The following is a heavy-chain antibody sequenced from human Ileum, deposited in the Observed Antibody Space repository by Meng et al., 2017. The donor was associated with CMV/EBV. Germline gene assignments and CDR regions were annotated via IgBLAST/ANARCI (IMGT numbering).Heavy chain of an antibody. CDR3: ASRPSGDYPYFDF. CDR2: IYGSGST. D-gene: IGHD3-3*01. Sequence: VQLVESGGGLFQPGGSLTLSCAASDITVSGKYMSWVRQAPGKGLEWVSLIYGSGSTYYADSLEGRFTISRDNAKNTLYLKMNSLRAEDTAVYHCASRPSGDYPYFDFWGQGTLVTVSS. CDR1: DITVSGKY. V-gene: IGHV3-53*01. J-gene: IGHJ4*02.